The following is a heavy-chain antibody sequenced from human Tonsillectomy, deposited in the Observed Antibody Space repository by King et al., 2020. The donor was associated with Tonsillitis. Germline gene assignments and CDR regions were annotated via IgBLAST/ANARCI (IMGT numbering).Heavy chain of an antibody. Sequence: VQLQESGPGLVKPSQTLSLTCTVSGGSISGGQYYWSWIRQHPGKGLEWIWYIYHSLNTFYNPSLKSRLAISLDTSKNQFSLELSSVTAADTAVYYCGGYEGGVFDPWGQGTLVTVSS. CDR1: GGSISGGQYY. CDR3: GGYEGGVFDP. V-gene: IGHV4-31*03. J-gene: IGHJ5*02. D-gene: IGHD2-15*01. CDR2: IYHSLNT.